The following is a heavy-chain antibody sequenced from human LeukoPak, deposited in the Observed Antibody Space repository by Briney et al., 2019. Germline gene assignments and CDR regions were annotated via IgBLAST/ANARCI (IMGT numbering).Heavy chain of an antibody. CDR1: GYSFTNYW. V-gene: IGHV5-51*01. J-gene: IGHJ4*02. CDR3: AKLGASFYFDY. D-gene: IGHD4/OR15-4a*01. Sequence: GESLKISCKTSGYSFTNYWIVWVRHMPGKGLEWMGIIYPGDSDTRYSPSFQGQVTISADKSISTAYLQWSSLKASDTAMYYCAKLGASFYFDYWGQGTLVTVSS. CDR2: IYPGDSDT.